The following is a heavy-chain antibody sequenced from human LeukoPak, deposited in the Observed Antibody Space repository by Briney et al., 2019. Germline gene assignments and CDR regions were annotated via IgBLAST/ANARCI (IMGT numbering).Heavy chain of an antibody. CDR3: AIDTNNYYGSGSFDY. CDR2: IYPGDSDT. J-gene: IGHJ4*02. D-gene: IGHD3-10*01. Sequence: GESLKISCKGSGYSFTGYWIGWVRQMPGKGLEWMGIIYPGDSDTRYSPSFQGQVTISADKSISTAYLQWSSLKASDTAMYYCAIDTNNYYGSGSFDYWGQGTLVTVSS. CDR1: GYSFTGYW. V-gene: IGHV5-51*01.